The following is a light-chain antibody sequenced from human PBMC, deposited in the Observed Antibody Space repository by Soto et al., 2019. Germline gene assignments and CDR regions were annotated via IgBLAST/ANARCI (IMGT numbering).Light chain of an antibody. J-gene: IGKJ1*01. CDR3: QQRSNWPGT. V-gene: IGKV3-11*01. CDR2: DAS. CDR1: QSISRS. Sequence: EIVLTLSPAILSVSGGERATVSCRASQSISRSLAWYQHKPGQAPRLLIYDASNRATGVPARFSGSGSGTDFTLTISSLEPEDFAVYYCQQRSNWPGTFGQGTKVDIK.